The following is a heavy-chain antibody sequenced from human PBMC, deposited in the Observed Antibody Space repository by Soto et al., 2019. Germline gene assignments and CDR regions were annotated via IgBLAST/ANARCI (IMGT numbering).Heavy chain of an antibody. V-gene: IGHV1-18*01. J-gene: IGHJ4*02. CDR2: VSYYNGNT. CDR1: EDIFNNFG. D-gene: IGHD2-15*01. Sequence: QAQLVQSGAEVKKPGASVRVACTASEDIFNNFGITWVRQAPGQGLEGLGWVSYYNGNTNYAQRLQGRVFMTTDTATSTAYLELRSLTFNDTAVYYCARDLTRFCSGGRCPFSMWGQGTQVSVSS. CDR3: ARDLTRFCSGGRCPFSM.